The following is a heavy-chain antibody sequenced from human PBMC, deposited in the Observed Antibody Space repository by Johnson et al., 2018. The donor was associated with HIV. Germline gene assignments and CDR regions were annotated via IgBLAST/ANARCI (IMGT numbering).Heavy chain of an antibody. V-gene: IGHV3-11*04. CDR2: ISSSGRTI. CDR3: ARFGLAAAGDGAFDI. CDR1: GFTFSDYY. Sequence: QVQVLESGGGLVQPGGSLRLSCAASGFTFSDYYMSWIRQAPRKGLEWVSYISSSGRTIYSADYVKGRFTISRDNAKNSLYLQMNSLRAEDTAVYYCARFGLAAAGDGAFDIWGQGTMVTVSS. J-gene: IGHJ3*02. D-gene: IGHD6-13*01.